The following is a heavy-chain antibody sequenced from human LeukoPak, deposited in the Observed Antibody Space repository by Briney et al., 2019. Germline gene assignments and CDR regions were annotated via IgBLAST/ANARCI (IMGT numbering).Heavy chain of an antibody. D-gene: IGHD2-21*02. CDR2: IKSKSDAEIT. CDR1: GFTFSYAW. J-gene: IGHJ4*02. Sequence: GGSLRLSCAASGFTFSYAWMTWVRQAPGKGLEWVGRIKSKSDAEITDYAAPVKDRFTISRDESKNTLYLQMNSLKTEDTAVYYCATDPAYCGGDCPAYWGQGTLVTVSS. V-gene: IGHV3-15*01. CDR3: ATDPAYCGGDCPAY.